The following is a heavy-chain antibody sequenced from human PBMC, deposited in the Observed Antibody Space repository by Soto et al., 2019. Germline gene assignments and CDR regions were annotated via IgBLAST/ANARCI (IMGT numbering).Heavy chain of an antibody. CDR1: GFTFSNYG. J-gene: IGHJ6*03. CDR3: ARADYYMDV. V-gene: IGHV3-33*01. Sequence: GGSLRLSCAASGFTFSNYGMHWVRQAPGKGLEWMALIFYDGSEIYYADSVKGRFTISRDNSKNTLYLQMNSLRVEDTAVYYCARADYYMDVWGRGTTVTVSS. CDR2: IFYDGSEI.